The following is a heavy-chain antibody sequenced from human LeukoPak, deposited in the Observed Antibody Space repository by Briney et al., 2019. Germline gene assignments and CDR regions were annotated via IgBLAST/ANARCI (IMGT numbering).Heavy chain of an antibody. Sequence: GGSLRLSCAASGFTFGDYAMHWVRQVPGKGLVWVSRINDDGSATFYADSVKGRFTISRDNAKNTLFLQMSSLRAEDTAVYFCAREILAPGKTHDYWGQGTLVTVSS. CDR1: GFTFGDYA. V-gene: IGHV3-74*01. CDR3: AREILAPGKTHDY. CDR2: INDDGSAT. J-gene: IGHJ4*02.